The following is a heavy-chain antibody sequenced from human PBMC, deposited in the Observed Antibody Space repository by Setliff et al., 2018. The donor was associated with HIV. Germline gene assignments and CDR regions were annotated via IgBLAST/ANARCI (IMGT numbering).Heavy chain of an antibody. D-gene: IGHD2-8*01. J-gene: IGHJ4*02. CDR3: ATDRGFCTLDY. Sequence: PGGSLRLSCAASGFTFNSYRMSWVRQPPGKGLEWVAHIGGDGREKFYLDSVEGRFTISRDNARNSLYLQMNDLRAEDTAVYYCATDRGFCTLDYWGQGTLVTVSS. CDR2: IGGDGREK. CDR1: GFTFNSYR. V-gene: IGHV3-7*01.